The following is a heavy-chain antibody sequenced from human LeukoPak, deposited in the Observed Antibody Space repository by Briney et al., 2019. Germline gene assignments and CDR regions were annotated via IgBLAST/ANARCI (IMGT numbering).Heavy chain of an antibody. Sequence: GESLKISCKGSGYSFTSYWIGWVRQAPGKGLEWVANIKQDGSEKYYVDSVKGRFTISRDNAKNSLYLQMNSLRAEDTAVYYCANRYRGGFDPWGQGTLVTVSS. J-gene: IGHJ5*02. D-gene: IGHD1-26*01. V-gene: IGHV3-7*01. CDR2: IKQDGSEK. CDR3: ANRYRGGFDP. CDR1: GYSFTSYW.